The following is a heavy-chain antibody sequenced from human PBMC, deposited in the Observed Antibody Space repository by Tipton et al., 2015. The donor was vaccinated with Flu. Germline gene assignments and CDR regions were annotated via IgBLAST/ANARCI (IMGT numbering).Heavy chain of an antibody. J-gene: IGHJ5*01. CDR3: ARVAGAAAGTSYFFGS. Sequence: QVQLVQSGAEVKKPGSSVKVSCKASGGTFSSYAISWVRQAPGQGLEWMGGIIPIFGTSNYAQKFQGRVTITGDESTSTAYTELSSLRSEDTAVFYRARVAGAAAGTSYFFGSWGQGTLVTVSS. CDR2: IIPIFGTS. CDR1: GGTFSSYA. V-gene: IGHV1-69*12. D-gene: IGHD6-13*01.